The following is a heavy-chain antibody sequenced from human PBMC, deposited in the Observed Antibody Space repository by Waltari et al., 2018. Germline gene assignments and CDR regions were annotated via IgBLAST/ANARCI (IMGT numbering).Heavy chain of an antibody. V-gene: IGHV4-59*12. CDR3: AKALKQYSSSWYGYDY. J-gene: IGHJ4*02. D-gene: IGHD6-13*01. Sequence: QVQLQESGPGLVKPSETLSLTCTVSGGSISSYYWSWIRQPPGKGLEWIGYIYYSGSTNYNPSLKSRVTISVDTSKNTLYLQMNSLRAEDTAVYYCAKALKQYSSSWYGYDYWGQGTLVTVSS. CDR2: IYYSGST. CDR1: GGSISSYY.